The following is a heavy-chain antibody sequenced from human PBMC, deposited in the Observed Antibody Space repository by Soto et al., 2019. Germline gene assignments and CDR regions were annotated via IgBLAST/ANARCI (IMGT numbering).Heavy chain of an antibody. CDR3: ARDREDGSGTKYKWFDS. D-gene: IGHD3-10*01. V-gene: IGHV1-69*01. Sequence: QMQLVQSGAEVKKPGSSVKISCKASGGTFGNLGISWLRQAPGQGLEWMGGTIPIFDTPDYAEKFRDRVTITADATTTAYLELTSLTSADTATYYCARDREDGSGTKYKWFDSWGQGTLVTVSS. CDR2: TIPIFDTP. CDR1: GGTFGNLG. J-gene: IGHJ5*01.